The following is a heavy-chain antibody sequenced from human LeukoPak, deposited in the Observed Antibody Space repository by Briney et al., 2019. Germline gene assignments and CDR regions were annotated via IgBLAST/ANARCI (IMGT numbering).Heavy chain of an antibody. CDR1: GFTFSSYW. CDR2: INRDGSST. V-gene: IGHV3-74*01. Sequence: GGSLRRSCAASGFTFSSYWMHWVREAPGKGLVWVSRINRDGSSTSYADSVKGRFTISRDNAKNTLYLQMNSLRAEDTAVYYCATDRGGDGGDAFDIWGQGTMVTVSS. D-gene: IGHD3-16*01. CDR3: ATDRGGDGGDAFDI. J-gene: IGHJ3*02.